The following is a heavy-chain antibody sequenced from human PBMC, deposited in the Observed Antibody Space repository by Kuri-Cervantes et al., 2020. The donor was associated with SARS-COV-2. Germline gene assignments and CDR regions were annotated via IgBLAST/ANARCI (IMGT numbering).Heavy chain of an antibody. CDR1: GFTFSSYA. CDR3: FSDFASVNYYYMDV. D-gene: IGHD3-10*01. Sequence: GESLKISCAASGFTFSSYAMSWVRQAPGKGLEWVSVIYSGGSTYYADSVKGRFTISRDNSKNTLYLQMNSLRAEDTAVYYCFSDFASVNYYYMDVWGKGTTVTVSS. J-gene: IGHJ6*03. CDR2: IYSGGST. V-gene: IGHV3-66*01.